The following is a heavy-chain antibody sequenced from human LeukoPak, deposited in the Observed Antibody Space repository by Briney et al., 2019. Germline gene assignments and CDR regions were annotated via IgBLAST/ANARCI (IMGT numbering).Heavy chain of an antibody. CDR2: ISSNGGST. V-gene: IGHV3-64*01. CDR1: GFTFSSYA. J-gene: IGHJ4*02. Sequence: GGSLRLSCAASGFTFSSYAMHWVRQAPGKGLEYVSAISSNGGSTYCANSVKGRFTISRDNSKNTLYLQMGSLRAEDMAVYYCARDSQYCSSTSCLRGDFDYWGQETLVTVSS. D-gene: IGHD2-2*01. CDR3: ARDSQYCSSTSCLRGDFDY.